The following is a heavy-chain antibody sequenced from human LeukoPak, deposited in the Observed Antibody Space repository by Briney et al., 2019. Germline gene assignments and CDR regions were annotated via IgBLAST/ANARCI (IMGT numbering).Heavy chain of an antibody. J-gene: IGHJ6*03. CDR1: GFTFSSYA. V-gene: IGHV3-23*01. Sequence: PGGSLRLSCAASGFTFSSYAMSWVRQAPGKGLDWVSAISGSGGSTYYADSVKGRFTIARDNPKNTLYLQMTSLRAEDTAVYYCAKSHRPYYYYHMDVWGKGTTVTASS. CDR2: ISGSGGST. CDR3: AKSHRPYYYYHMDV.